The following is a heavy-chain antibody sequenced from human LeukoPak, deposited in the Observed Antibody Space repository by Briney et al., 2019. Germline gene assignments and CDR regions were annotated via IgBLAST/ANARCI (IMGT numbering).Heavy chain of an antibody. CDR3: ARDRGDKQFDY. D-gene: IGHD3-16*01. CDR2: TNHSGST. J-gene: IGHJ4*02. Sequence: SETLSLTCAVYGGSFSGYYWSWIRQPPGKGLEWIGETNHSGSTNYNPSLKSRVTISVDTSKNQFSLKLSSVTAADTAVYYCARDRGDKQFDYWGQGTLVTVSS. CDR1: GGSFSGYY. V-gene: IGHV4-34*01.